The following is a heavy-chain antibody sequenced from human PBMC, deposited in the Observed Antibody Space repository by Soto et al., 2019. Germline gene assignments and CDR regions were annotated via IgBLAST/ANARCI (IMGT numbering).Heavy chain of an antibody. V-gene: IGHV3-9*01. CDR1: VFTFDDYA. D-gene: IGHD6-6*01. CDR2: ISWNSAKI. J-gene: IGHJ4*02. CDR3: AKDITYSGSSGFDY. Sequence: SLRLSCSASVFTFDDYAIHWFRQAPGKGLEWLSGISWNSAKIDYADSVKGRFTISRDNAKNSLYLQMNSLRPDDTALYYCAKDITYSGSSGFDYWGRGTLVTVSS.